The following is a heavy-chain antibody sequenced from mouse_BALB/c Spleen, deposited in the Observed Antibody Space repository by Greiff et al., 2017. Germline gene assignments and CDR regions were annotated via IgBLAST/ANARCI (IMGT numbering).Heavy chain of an antibody. D-gene: IGHD1-1*01. Sequence: EVKLVESGGGLVQPGGSRKLSCAASGFTFSSFGMHWVRQAPEKGLEWVAYISSGSSTIYYADTVKGRFTISRDNPKNTLFLQMTSLRSEDTAMYYCARDYYGSSDDWGQGTTLTVSS. V-gene: IGHV5-17*02. J-gene: IGHJ2*01. CDR2: ISSGSSTI. CDR3: ARDYYGSSDD. CDR1: GFTFSSFG.